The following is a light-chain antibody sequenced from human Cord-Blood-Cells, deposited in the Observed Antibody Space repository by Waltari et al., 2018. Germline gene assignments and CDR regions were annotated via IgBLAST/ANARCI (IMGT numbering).Light chain of an antibody. Sequence: QSALTQPASVSGSPGQSITISCTGTSTDVGRYNLVSWYQQHPGKAPKPMIYEGSKRPSGVSNRFSGSNSGNTASLTISGLQAEDEADYYCFSYAGSSTFVFGTGTKVTVI. CDR3: FSYAGSSTFV. CDR2: EGS. CDR1: STDVGRYNL. V-gene: IGLV2-23*03. J-gene: IGLJ1*01.